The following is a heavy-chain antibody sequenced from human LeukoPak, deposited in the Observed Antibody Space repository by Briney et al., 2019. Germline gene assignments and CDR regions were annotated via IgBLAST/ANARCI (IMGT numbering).Heavy chain of an antibody. J-gene: IGHJ4*02. Sequence: GGSLRLSCAASGFTFSSYSMNWVRQAPGKGLEWVSSISSSSYIYYADSVKGRFTISRDNAKNSLYLQMNSLRAEDTAVYYCARDLDYYDSSGYRGVFDYWGQGTLVTVSS. CDR2: ISSSSYI. D-gene: IGHD3-22*01. CDR1: GFTFSSYS. CDR3: ARDLDYYDSSGYRGVFDY. V-gene: IGHV3-21*01.